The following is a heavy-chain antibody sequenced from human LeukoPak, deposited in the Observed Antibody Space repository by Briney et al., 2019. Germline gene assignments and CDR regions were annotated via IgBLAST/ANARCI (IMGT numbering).Heavy chain of an antibody. CDR3: ATPPKYCSGGSCYFFDY. J-gene: IGHJ4*02. Sequence: SETLSLTCAVYGGSFSSYYWGWIRQPPGKGLEWIGSIYYSGSTYYNPSLKSRVTISVDTSKNQFSLKLSSVTAADTAVYYCATPPKYCSGGSCYFFDYWGQGTLVTVSS. CDR2: IYYSGST. V-gene: IGHV4-39*01. D-gene: IGHD2-15*01. CDR1: GGSFSSYY.